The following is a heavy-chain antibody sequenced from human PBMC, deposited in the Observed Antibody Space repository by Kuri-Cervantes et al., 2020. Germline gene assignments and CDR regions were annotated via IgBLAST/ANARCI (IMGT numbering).Heavy chain of an antibody. CDR2: ISYDGSNK. Sequence: GESLKISCAASGFTFSSYGMHWVRQAPGKGLEWVAVISYDGSNKYYADSVKGRFTISRDNSKNTLYLQMNSLRAEDTAVYYCARAKDGVPAPHHNHIQYYYYGMDVWGQGTTVTVSS. D-gene: IGHD1-14*01. J-gene: IGHJ6*02. CDR1: GFTFSSYG. V-gene: IGHV3-30*03. CDR3: ARAKDGVPAPHHNHIQYYYYGMDV.